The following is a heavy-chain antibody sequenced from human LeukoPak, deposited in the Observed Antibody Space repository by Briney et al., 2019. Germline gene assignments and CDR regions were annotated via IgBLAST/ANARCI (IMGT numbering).Heavy chain of an antibody. J-gene: IGHJ6*04. CDR2: ISSSGSTI. D-gene: IGHD3-10*02. Sequence: GSLRLSCAASGFTLSSYEMNWFRQAPGKGLEWVSYISSSGSTIYYADSVKGRFTISRDNAKNSLYLQMNSLRVEDMAVYYCAELGITMIGGVWGKGTTVTISS. CDR1: GFTLSSYE. CDR3: AELGITMIGGV. V-gene: IGHV3-48*03.